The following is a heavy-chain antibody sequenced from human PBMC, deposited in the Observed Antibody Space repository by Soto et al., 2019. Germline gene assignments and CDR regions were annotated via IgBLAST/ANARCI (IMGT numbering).Heavy chain of an antibody. CDR1: GGSFSGYY. Sequence: QVQLQQWGAGLLKPSETLSLTCAVYGGSFSGYYWSWIRQPPGKGLEWIGEINHSGSTNYNPSLKRRVTISVDTSKNQFSLKLSSVTAADTAVYYCARAMRMGYCSGGSCRYYYGMDVWGQGTTVTVSS. CDR2: INHSGST. CDR3: ARAMRMGYCSGGSCRYYYGMDV. D-gene: IGHD2-15*01. V-gene: IGHV4-34*01. J-gene: IGHJ6*02.